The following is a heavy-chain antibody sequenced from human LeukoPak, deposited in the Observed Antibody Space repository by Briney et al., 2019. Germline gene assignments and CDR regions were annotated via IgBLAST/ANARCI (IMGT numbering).Heavy chain of an antibody. CDR2: ISSSSSYI. CDR3: ARAQSSSWVRDAFDI. CDR1: GSTFSSYS. Sequence: PGGSLRLSCADSGSTFSSYSMSWVRQAPGKGLEWVSSISSSSSYIYYADSVKGRFTISRGNAKNSLYLQMNSLRAEDTAVYYCARAQSSSWVRDAFDIWGQGTMVTVSS. V-gene: IGHV3-21*01. D-gene: IGHD6-13*01. J-gene: IGHJ3*02.